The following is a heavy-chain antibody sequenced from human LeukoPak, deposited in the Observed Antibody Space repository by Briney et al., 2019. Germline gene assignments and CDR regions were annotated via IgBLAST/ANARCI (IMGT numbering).Heavy chain of an antibody. D-gene: IGHD5-12*01. CDR1: GGSFSGYY. V-gene: IGHV4-34*01. Sequence: SETLSLTCAVYGGSFSGYYWSWIRQPPGKGLEWIGEINHSGSTNYNPSLKSRVTISVDTSKNQFSLKLSSVTAADTAVYYCARQTVDIVATITGSSWYYYYYYMDVWGKGTTVTISS. CDR2: INHSGST. J-gene: IGHJ6*03. CDR3: ARQTVDIVATITGSSWYYYYYYMDV.